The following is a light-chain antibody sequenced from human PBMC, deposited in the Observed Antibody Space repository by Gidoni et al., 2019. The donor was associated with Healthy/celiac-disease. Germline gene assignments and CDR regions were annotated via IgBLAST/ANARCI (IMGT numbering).Light chain of an antibody. V-gene: IGKV3-20*01. CDR1: QSVSSSY. CDR3: QQYGSSPPRLT. J-gene: IGKJ4*01. CDR2: GAS. Sequence: DIVLTQSPGTLSLSPGERATLSCRASQSVSSSYLAWYQQKPGQAPRLLIYGASSRATGIPDRFSGSGSGIDFTLTISRLEPEDFAVYYCQQYGSSPPRLTFGGXTKVEIK.